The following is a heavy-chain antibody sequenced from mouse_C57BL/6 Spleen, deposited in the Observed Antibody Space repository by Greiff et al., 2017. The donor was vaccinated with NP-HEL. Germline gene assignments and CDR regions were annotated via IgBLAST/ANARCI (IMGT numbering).Heavy chain of an antibody. Sequence: QVQLQQPGAELVKPGASVKLSCKASGYTFTSYWMHWVKQRPGQGLEWIGMIHPNSGSTNYNEKFKSKATLTVDKSSSTAYMQLSSLTSEDSAVYYCASPIYYEYDGFAYWGQGTLVTVSA. CDR3: ASPIYYEYDGFAY. J-gene: IGHJ3*01. CDR1: GYTFTSYW. V-gene: IGHV1-64*01. D-gene: IGHD2-4*01. CDR2: IHPNSGST.